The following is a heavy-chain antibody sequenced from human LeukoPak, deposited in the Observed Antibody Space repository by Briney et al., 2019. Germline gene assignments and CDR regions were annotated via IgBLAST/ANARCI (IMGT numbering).Heavy chain of an antibody. V-gene: IGHV3-21*01. CDR1: GFTFSSYS. J-gene: IGHJ6*04. CDR2: ISSSSSYI. Sequence: GGSLRLSCAASGFTFSSYSMNWVRQAPGKWLEWVSSISSSSSYIYYADSVKGRFTISRDNAKNSLYLQMNSLRTEDTAVYYCARDAMVRGVINYYGMDVWGKGTTVTVSS. D-gene: IGHD3-10*01. CDR3: ARDAMVRGVINYYGMDV.